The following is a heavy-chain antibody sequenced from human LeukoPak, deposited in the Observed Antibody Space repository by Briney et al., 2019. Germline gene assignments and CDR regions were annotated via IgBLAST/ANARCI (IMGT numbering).Heavy chain of an antibody. J-gene: IGHJ4*02. Sequence: GAPLQISSHASGYSSTTYWIGWVRPMPGKGLEWMGIIYPGDSETRYSPSFQGQVTISADKSISTAYLQWSSLKASDTAMYYCARRHVYNYFFDYWGQGTLVTVSS. CDR1: GYSSTTYW. D-gene: IGHD5-24*01. CDR2: IYPGDSET. CDR3: ARRHVYNYFFDY. V-gene: IGHV5-51*01.